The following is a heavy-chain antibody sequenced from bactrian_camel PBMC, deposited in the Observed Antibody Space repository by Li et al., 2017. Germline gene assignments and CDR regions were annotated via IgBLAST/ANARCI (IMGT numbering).Heavy chain of an antibody. CDR2: ISSGGGSA. J-gene: IGHJ6*01. Sequence: VQLVESGGGLVQPGGSLRLSCAASGFTFSNSHINWVRQAPGRALEWVSSISSGGGSAYYAVDVSGRFIISRDNAKNTVYLQMDSLKSEDTALYYCTTDWGNWHFVAVTFAYWGQGTQVTVS. D-gene: IGHD5*01. CDR1: GFTFSNSH. CDR3: TTDWGNWHFVAVTFAY. V-gene: IGHV3S40*01.